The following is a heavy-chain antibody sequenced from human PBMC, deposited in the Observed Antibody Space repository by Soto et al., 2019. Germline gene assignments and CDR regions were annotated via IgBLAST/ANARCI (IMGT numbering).Heavy chain of an antibody. CDR3: ARGGIAAPPFDY. CDR1: GGSFSGYY. CDR2: INHSGST. J-gene: IGHJ4*02. D-gene: IGHD6-6*01. Sequence: PSETLSLTCAVYGGSFSGYYWSWISQPPGKGLEWIGEINHSGSTNYNPSLKSRVTISVDTSKNQFSLKLSSVTAADTAVYYCARGGIAAPPFDYWGQGTLVTVSS. V-gene: IGHV4-34*01.